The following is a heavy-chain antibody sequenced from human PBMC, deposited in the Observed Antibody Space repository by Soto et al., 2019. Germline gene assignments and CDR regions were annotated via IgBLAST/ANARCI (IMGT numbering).Heavy chain of an antibody. CDR1: GYTFSNYD. CDR3: AKGVSKGSAIDFDY. CDR2: VNPNNGDT. Sequence: QVQLVQSGAELKKPGASVKVSCKASGYTFSNYDMNWVRQATGQGPEWIGWVNPNNGDTGYAQKFQGRVTLTTDIYTTTAYMELTSLRSEDTAIYYCAKGVSKGSAIDFDYWGQGTLITVSS. J-gene: IGHJ4*02. V-gene: IGHV1-8*01. D-gene: IGHD3-10*01.